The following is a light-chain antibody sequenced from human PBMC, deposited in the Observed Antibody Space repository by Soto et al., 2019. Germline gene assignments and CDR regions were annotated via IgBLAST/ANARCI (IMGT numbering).Light chain of an antibody. Sequence: DIVMTQSPDSLAVSLGARATINCKSSQSILYRSNNKHYLAWYQQKPGQPPKLLIYWASTRESGVPDRFSGSGSATDFTLTISSLQAEDVAVYYCQQYYNIPWTFGQGTKVEIK. V-gene: IGKV4-1*01. CDR3: QQYYNIPWT. CDR1: QSILYRSNNKHY. J-gene: IGKJ1*01. CDR2: WAS.